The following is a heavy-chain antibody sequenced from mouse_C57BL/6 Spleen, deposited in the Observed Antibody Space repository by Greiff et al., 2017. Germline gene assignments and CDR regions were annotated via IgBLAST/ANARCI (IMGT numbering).Heavy chain of an antibody. Sequence: DVMLVESGGGLVKPGGSLKLSCAASGFTFSDYGMHWVRQAPEKGLDWVEYISSGSSTIYYADTVKGRFTISRDNAKNTPFLQMTSLRSEDTAMYYCARTALRGAMDYWGQGTSVTVSS. CDR1: GFTFSDYG. CDR3: ARTALRGAMDY. D-gene: IGHD1-2*01. V-gene: IGHV5-17*01. CDR2: ISSGSSTI. J-gene: IGHJ4*01.